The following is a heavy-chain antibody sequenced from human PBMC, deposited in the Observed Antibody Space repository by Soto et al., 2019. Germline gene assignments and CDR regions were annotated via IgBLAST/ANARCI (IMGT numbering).Heavy chain of an antibody. V-gene: IGHV1-2*06. CDR2: INPNSGDT. Sequence: ASVKVSCKASGYTFTDYFIHWVRQAPGQGLEWVGRINPNSGDTISAQKFRGRVAMTRDTSITTVYMDLSRLTSGDTAVYYCARDRPSGNDRESGYWGQGTLVTVSS. CDR1: GYTFTDYF. D-gene: IGHD3-22*01. CDR3: ARDRPSGNDRESGY. J-gene: IGHJ4*02.